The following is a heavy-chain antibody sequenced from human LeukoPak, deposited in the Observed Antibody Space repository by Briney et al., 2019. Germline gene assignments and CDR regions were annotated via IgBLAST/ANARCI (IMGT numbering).Heavy chain of an antibody. CDR2: ISGSGGST. CDR1: GFTFSSYA. CDR3: AKDHCSGGSCYSVPKEFDY. D-gene: IGHD2-15*01. Sequence: GGSLRLSCAASGFTFSSYAMSWVRQAPGKGLEWVSAISGSGGSTYYADSVKGRFTISRDSSKNTLYLQMNSLRAEDTAVYYCAKDHCSGGSCYSVPKEFDYWGQGTLVTVSS. J-gene: IGHJ4*02. V-gene: IGHV3-23*01.